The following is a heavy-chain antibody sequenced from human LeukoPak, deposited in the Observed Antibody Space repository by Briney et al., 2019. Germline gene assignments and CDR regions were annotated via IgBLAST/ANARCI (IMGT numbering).Heavy chain of an antibody. CDR2: INQDGSVK. Sequence: GGSLRLSCAAPGFAFTTYWMDWVRQAPGKGLEWVGNINQDGSVKHYVDSVRGRFTISRDNARNSVYLQMNALRVEDTAVYYCTRDFVFWGQGTLVTVSS. J-gene: IGHJ4*02. CDR1: GFAFTTYW. D-gene: IGHD3-3*01. CDR3: TRDFVF. V-gene: IGHV3-7*01.